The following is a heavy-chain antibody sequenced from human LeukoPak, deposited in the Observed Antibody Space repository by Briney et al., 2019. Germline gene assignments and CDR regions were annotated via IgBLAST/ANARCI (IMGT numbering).Heavy chain of an antibody. V-gene: IGHV3-74*01. CDR3: AVSYYCRGAACYTGFDY. D-gene: IGHD2-21*02. CDR2: INSDGFSI. Sequence: GGSLRLSCAASGFTFSSYWMHWVRQPPGKGPVWVSRINSDGFSIAYADSVKGRFTISRDNAKNTLYLQMNSLRADDTAVYYRAVSYYCRGAACYTGFDYWGQGSLVTVSS. J-gene: IGHJ4*02. CDR1: GFTFSSYW.